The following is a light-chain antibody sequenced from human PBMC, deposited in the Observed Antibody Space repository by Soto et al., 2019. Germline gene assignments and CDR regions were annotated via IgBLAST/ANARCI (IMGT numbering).Light chain of an antibody. CDR3: QQYGSSPLT. Sequence: EIVLTQSPGTLSLSPGERATLSCRASQSVSSSFLAWYQQKPGQAPRLLIYGASSRATGIPDRFSGSESGTDFPLTISRLEPEDVAVYYCQQYGSSPLTLGGGTKVEIK. CDR2: GAS. J-gene: IGKJ4*01. V-gene: IGKV3-20*01. CDR1: QSVSSSF.